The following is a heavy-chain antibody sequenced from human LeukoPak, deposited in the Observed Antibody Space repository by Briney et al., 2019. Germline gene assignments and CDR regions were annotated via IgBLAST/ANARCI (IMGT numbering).Heavy chain of an antibody. CDR1: RFTFSNFW. CDR2: IRSDGSTT. Sequence: AGGSLRLSCVESRFTFSNFWMHWVRQAPGKGLVWDSPIRSDGSTTNYADSVKGPFTISRDNAKKTLYLQMNRLRAEDTAVYYCIRDWRNLAFDHWGHGTLVTVSS. CDR3: IRDWRNLAFDH. J-gene: IGHJ4*01. V-gene: IGHV3-74*01. D-gene: IGHD3-3*01.